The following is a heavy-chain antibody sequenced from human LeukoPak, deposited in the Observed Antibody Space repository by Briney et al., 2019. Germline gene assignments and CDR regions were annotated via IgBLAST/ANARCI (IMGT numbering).Heavy chain of an antibody. CDR1: GFTFDDYA. V-gene: IGHV3-9*01. CDR3: AKAPTYYYDSSGYSFDY. Sequence: PGGSLRLSCAASGFTFDDYAMHWVRQAPGKGLAGVSGISWNSGSIGYADSVKGRFTISRDNAKNSLYLQMNSLRAEDTALYYCAKAPTYYYDSSGYSFDYWGQGTLVTVSS. CDR2: ISWNSGSI. J-gene: IGHJ4*02. D-gene: IGHD3-22*01.